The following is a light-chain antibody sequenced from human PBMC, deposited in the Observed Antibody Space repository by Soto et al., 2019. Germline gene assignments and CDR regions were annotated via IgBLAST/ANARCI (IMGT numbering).Light chain of an antibody. V-gene: IGKV3-20*01. CDR2: GAS. Sequence: EIVLTQSPGTLSLSPGERATLSCRASQSVSSSYLAWYRQKPGQAPRLLIYGASSRAAGIPDRFSGSGSGTDFTLTISGLEPEDFAVYYCQQYGSSLTWTFGQGTKVDIK. J-gene: IGKJ1*01. CDR3: QQYGSSLTWT. CDR1: QSVSSSY.